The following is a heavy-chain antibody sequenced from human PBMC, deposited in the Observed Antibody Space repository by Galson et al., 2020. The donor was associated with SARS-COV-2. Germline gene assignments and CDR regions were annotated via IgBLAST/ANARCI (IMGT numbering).Heavy chain of an antibody. Sequence: SETLSLTCTVSGGSISSSSYYWGWIRQPPGKGLEWIGSIYYSGSTYYNPSLKSRVTISVDTSKNQFSLKLSSGTAADTAVYYWARLVAVVAAQGDWFDPWGQGTLVTVSS. CDR3: ARLVAVVAAQGDWFDP. CDR2: IYYSGST. J-gene: IGHJ5*02. V-gene: IGHV4-39*01. CDR1: GGSISSSSYY. D-gene: IGHD2-15*01.